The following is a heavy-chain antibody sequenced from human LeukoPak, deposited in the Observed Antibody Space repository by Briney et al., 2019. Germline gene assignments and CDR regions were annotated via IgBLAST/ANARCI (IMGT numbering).Heavy chain of an antibody. J-gene: IGHJ4*02. CDR3: ASRKLGNDY. Sequence: PSETLSLTCAISGGSVSDYYWSWIRQSPGKGLEWIGYIYYTGSTTYNPSLKSRVTISADTSKNQFSLKLSSVTAADAAVYYCASRKLGNDYWGQGTLVTVSS. CDR2: IYYTGST. CDR1: GGSVSDYY. D-gene: IGHD7-27*01. V-gene: IGHV4-59*02.